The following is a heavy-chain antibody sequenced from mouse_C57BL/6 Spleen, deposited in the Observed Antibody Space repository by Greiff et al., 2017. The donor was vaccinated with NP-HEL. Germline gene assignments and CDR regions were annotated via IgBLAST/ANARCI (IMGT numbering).Heavy chain of an antibody. CDR2: INPNYGTT. D-gene: IGHD3-2*02. Sequence: EVKLQESGPELVKPGASVKISCKASGYSFTDYNMNWVKQSNGKSLEWIGVINPNYGTTSYNQKFKGKATLTVDQSSSTAYMQLNSLTSEDSAVYYCARDSSGSYYYAMDYWGQGTSVTVSS. J-gene: IGHJ4*01. CDR3: ARDSSGSYYYAMDY. V-gene: IGHV1-39*01. CDR1: GYSFTDYN.